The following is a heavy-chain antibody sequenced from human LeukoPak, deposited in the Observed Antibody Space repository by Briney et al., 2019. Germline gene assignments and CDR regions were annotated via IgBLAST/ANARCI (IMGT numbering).Heavy chain of an antibody. D-gene: IGHD2-2*02. CDR3: AREPLFCSSTSCYIYFQH. Sequence: GGSLRLSCAASGFTFSSYSMNWVRQAPGKGLEWVSYISSSSSTIYYADSVKGRFTISRDNAKNSLYLQMNSLRAEDTAVYYCAREPLFCSSTSCYIYFQHWGQGTLVTVSS. V-gene: IGHV3-48*01. J-gene: IGHJ1*01. CDR1: GFTFSSYS. CDR2: ISSSSSTI.